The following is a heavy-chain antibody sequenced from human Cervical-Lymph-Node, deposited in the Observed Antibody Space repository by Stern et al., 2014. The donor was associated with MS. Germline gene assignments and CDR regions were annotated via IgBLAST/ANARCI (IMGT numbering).Heavy chain of an antibody. Sequence: LVQSGTEVKKAGTSVKVSCKASGFTFSRSAVQWVRQSRGQRLEWMGSLVVGSGKTNSALNLQERVTITRDMSTSTVYMELSSLKSEDTAIYYCAAEPGPEESNDTGGTLGYYFDYWGQGTLVIVSS. CDR2: LVVGSGKT. V-gene: IGHV1-58*01. J-gene: IGHJ4*02. D-gene: IGHD2-8*02. CDR1: GFTFSRSA. CDR3: AAEPGPEESNDTGGTLGYYFDY.